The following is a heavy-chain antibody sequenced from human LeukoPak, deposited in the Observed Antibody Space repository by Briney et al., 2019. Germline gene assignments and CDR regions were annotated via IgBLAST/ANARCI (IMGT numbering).Heavy chain of an antibody. J-gene: IGHJ6*02. Sequence: ASVKVSCKASGYTFTGYYMHWVRQAPGQGLEWMGRINPNSGGTNYAQKFQGRVTMTRDTSISTAYMELSRLRSDDTAVYYCARDPITMVRGVPYYYYGMDVWGQGTTVTVSS. V-gene: IGHV1-2*06. D-gene: IGHD3-10*01. CDR3: ARDPITMVRGVPYYYYGMDV. CDR1: GYTFTGYY. CDR2: INPNSGGT.